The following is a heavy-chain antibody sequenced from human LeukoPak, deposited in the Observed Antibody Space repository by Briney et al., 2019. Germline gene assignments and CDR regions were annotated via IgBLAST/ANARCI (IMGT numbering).Heavy chain of an antibody. D-gene: IGHD1/OR15-1a*01. CDR2: IYTSGST. CDR1: GGSISSYY. J-gene: IGHJ3*02. V-gene: IGHV4-4*07. Sequence: SQTLSLTCTVSGGSISSYYWSWIRQPAGKGLEWIGRIYTSGSTNYNPSLKSRVTMSVDTSKNQFSLKLSSVTAADTAVYYCAREPNNGGAFDIWGQGTMVTVSS. CDR3: AREPNNGGAFDI.